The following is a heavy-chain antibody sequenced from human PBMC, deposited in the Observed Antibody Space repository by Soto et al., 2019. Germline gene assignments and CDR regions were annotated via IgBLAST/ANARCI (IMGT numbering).Heavy chain of an antibody. CDR2: ISSSSSYI. J-gene: IGHJ6*02. Sequence: EVQLVESGGGLVKPGGSLRLSCAASGFTFSSYSMNWVRQAPGKGLEWVSSISSSSSYIYYADSVKGRFTISRDNAKNSLSMQMNSLRAEDTAVYYCARDIIIAAAGHLDNYYYYYGMDVWGQGTTVTVSS. CDR3: ARDIIIAAAGHLDNYYYYYGMDV. CDR1: GFTFSSYS. V-gene: IGHV3-21*01. D-gene: IGHD6-13*01.